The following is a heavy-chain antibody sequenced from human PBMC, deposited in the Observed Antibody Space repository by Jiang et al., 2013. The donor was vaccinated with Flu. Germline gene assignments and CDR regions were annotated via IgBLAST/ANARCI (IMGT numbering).Heavy chain of an antibody. Sequence: GSGLVKPSQTLSLTCAVSGGSISSGAYSWSWIRQPPGKGLEWIGYVYHGGSTYYNPSLKSRVTISLDRSKNQLSLRLSSVTAADTAVYYCARVAYGSGTPGWFDPWGQGTLVTVSS. J-gene: IGHJ5*02. CDR1: GGSISSGAYS. CDR2: VYHGGST. V-gene: IGHV4-30-2*01. CDR3: ARVAYGSGTPGWFDP. D-gene: IGHD3-10*01.